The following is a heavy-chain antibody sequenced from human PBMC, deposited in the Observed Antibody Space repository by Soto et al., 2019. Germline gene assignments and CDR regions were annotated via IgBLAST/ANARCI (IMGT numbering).Heavy chain of an antibody. CDR3: ARARPGSYFEFEY. V-gene: IGHV4-39*01. J-gene: IGHJ4*02. Sequence: SETLSLTCNVSGGSVSSSTYYWAWIRQSPGKGLEWIGTIYHTGSTSYNPSLKSRVTLSVDASQNQFSLKLTSVTAADTAVYYCARARPGSYFEFEYWGQGTLVTVSS. CDR2: IYHTGST. D-gene: IGHD3-10*01. CDR1: GGSVSSSTYY.